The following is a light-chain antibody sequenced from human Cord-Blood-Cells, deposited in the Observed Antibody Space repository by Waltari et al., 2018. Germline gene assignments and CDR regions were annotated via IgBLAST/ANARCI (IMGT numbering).Light chain of an antibody. CDR1: GSDVGGYNY. CDR3: CSYAGSYVV. Sequence: QSALTQPRSVSGSPGQSVTISCTGTGSDVGGYNYVSWYQQHPGKAPKLMIYDVSKRPSGVPDRFSGSKSSNTASLTISGLQAEDEADYYCCSYAGSYVVFGGGTKLTVL. CDR2: DVS. J-gene: IGLJ2*01. V-gene: IGLV2-11*01.